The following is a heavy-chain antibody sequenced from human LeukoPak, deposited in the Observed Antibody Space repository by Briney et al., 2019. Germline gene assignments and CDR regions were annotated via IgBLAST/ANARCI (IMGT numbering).Heavy chain of an antibody. CDR1: GYTFTSYD. J-gene: IGHJ4*02. D-gene: IGHD4-17*01. CDR3: ARGFGTTVTTFDY. CDR2: INAGNGNT. V-gene: IGHV1-3*01. Sequence: ASVKVSCKASGYTFTSYDINWVRQATGQGLEWMGWINAGNGNTKYSQKFQGRVTITRDTSASTAYMELSSLRSEDTAVYYCARGFGTTVTTFDYWGQGTLVTVSS.